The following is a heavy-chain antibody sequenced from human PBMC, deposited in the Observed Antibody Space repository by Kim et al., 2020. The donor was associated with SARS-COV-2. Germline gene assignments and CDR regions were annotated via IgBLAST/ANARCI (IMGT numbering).Heavy chain of an antibody. J-gene: IGHJ4*02. V-gene: IGHV7-4-1*02. D-gene: IGHD1-26*01. CDR3: ARVTWELLGYYFDY. Sequence: AQGFTGRFVFSLDTSVSTAYLQISSLKAEDTAVYYCARVTWELLGYYFDYWGQGTLVTVSS.